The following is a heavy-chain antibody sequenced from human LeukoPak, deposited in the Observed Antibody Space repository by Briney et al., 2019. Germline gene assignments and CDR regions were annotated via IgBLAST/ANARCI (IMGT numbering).Heavy chain of an antibody. CDR2: IYPGDSET. CDR1: GYSFTTYW. V-gene: IGHV5-51*01. D-gene: IGHD5-18*01. J-gene: IGHJ4*02. CDR3: VRSRGYSYGYSYYFDY. Sequence: GESLRISCKGSGYSFTTYWIGWVRQMPGKGLEWMGIIYPGDSETRYSPSFQGQVTISADKSISTAYLQWSSLKASDTAMYYCVRSRGYSYGYSYYFDYWGQGTLVTVSS.